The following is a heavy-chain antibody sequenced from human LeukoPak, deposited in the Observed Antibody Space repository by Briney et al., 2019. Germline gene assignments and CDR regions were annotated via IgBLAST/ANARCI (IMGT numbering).Heavy chain of an antibody. CDR1: GGSISSYY. V-gene: IGHV4-59*08. D-gene: IGHD3-9*01. J-gene: IGHJ4*02. CDR3: ARQSVGYAYAYYDILTPFDY. Sequence: SETLSLTCTVSGGSISSYYWSWIRQPPGKGLEWIRYIYYSGSTNYNPSLKSRVTISVDTSKNQFSLKLSSVTAADTAVYYCARQSVGYAYAYYDILTPFDYWGQGTLVTVSS. CDR2: IYYSGST.